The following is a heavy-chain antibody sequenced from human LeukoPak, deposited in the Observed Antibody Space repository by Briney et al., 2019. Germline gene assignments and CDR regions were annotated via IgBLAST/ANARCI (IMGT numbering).Heavy chain of an antibody. CDR1: GGTFSSYA. D-gene: IGHD6-19*01. CDR3: ARTTGISGWYYFDY. Sequence: GASVKVSCKASGGTFSSYAISWVRQAPGQGLEWMGRINPNSGGTNYAQKFQGRVTMTRDTSISTAYMELSRLRSDDTAVYYCARTTGISGWYYFDYWGQGTLVTVSS. J-gene: IGHJ4*02. V-gene: IGHV1-2*06. CDR2: INPNSGGT.